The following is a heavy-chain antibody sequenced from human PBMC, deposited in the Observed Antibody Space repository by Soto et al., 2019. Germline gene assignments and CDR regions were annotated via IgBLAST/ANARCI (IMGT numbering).Heavy chain of an antibody. CDR1: GFSLSNARMG. Sequence: QVTLKESGPVLVKPTETLTLTCTVSGFSLSNARMGVSWIRQPPGKALEWLAHIFSNDEKSYSTSLQSRLTISQDTSKSQVVLTMTNMDPVDTATYYCARIRRDGYNLLFDYWGQGTLVTVSS. J-gene: IGHJ4*02. CDR2: IFSNDEK. D-gene: IGHD5-12*01. CDR3: ARIRRDGYNLLFDY. V-gene: IGHV2-26*01.